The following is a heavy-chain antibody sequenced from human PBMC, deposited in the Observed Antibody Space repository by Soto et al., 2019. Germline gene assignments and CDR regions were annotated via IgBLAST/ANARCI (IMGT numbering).Heavy chain of an antibody. CDR1: GGSISSYY. D-gene: IGHD3-10*01. J-gene: IGHJ6*02. CDR2: IYYSGST. Sequence: PSETLSLTCTVYGGSISSYYWSWIRQPPGKGLEWIGYIYYSGSTYYNPSLKSRVTISVDTSKNQFSLKLSSVTAADTAVYYCARDRVVRAPMDVWGQGTTVTVSS. V-gene: IGHV4-59*06. CDR3: ARDRVVRAPMDV.